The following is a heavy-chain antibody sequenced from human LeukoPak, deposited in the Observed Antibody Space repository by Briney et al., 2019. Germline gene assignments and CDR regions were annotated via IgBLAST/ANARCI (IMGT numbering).Heavy chain of an antibody. J-gene: IGHJ3*02. Sequence: ASVKVSCTASGYTFTSYGLSWVRQAPGQGLEWMGWISTSNGNTNYAQKLQGRVTMTTDTSTSTTYMDLRNLRSDDTAVYFCARESPYYYGSGSDAFDIWGQGTMVTVSS. CDR3: ARESPYYYGSGSDAFDI. V-gene: IGHV1-18*04. D-gene: IGHD3-10*01. CDR2: ISTSNGNT. CDR1: GYTFTSYG.